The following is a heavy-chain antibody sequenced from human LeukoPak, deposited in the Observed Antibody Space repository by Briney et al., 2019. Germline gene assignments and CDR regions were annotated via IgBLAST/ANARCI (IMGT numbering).Heavy chain of an antibody. CDR2: IRYDGSNK. V-gene: IGHV3-30*02. CDR3: ARDPTDTYYYGSGRDY. J-gene: IGHJ4*02. D-gene: IGHD3-10*01. CDR1: GFTFSSYG. Sequence: GGSLRLSCAASGFTFSSYGMHWVRQAPGKGLEWVAFIRYDGSNKYYADSVKGRFTISRDNAKNSLYLQMNSLRAEDTAVYYCARDPTDTYYYGSGRDYWGQGTLVTVSS.